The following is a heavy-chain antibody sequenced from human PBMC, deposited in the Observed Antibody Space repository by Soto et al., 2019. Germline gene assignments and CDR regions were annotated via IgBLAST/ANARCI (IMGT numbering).Heavy chain of an antibody. CDR2: ISNDGNNN. D-gene: IGHD5-12*01. J-gene: IGHJ4*02. V-gene: IGHV3-30-3*02. CDR1: GFTFRSYA. CDR3: SRFVGYGGSEYDFNN. Sequence: QVQPVESGGGVVQPGRSLRLSCVVSGFTFRSYAMHWVRQAPGKGLEWVAVISNDGNNNYHADSVKGRFTISRDNSKNTLYLHMDSLRAEDTALYYCSRFVGYGGSEYDFNNWGQGIHVIVST.